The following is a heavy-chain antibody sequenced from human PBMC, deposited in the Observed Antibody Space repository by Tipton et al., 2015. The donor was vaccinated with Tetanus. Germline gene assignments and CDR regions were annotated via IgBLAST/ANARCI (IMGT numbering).Heavy chain of an antibody. CDR1: NGSISSGGYY. CDR2: LYHTGVT. Sequence: LRLSCSVSNGSISSGGYYWSWIRQYPGKGLEWIGLLYHTGVTYYNPSLQSRVAISVDTSKHHFSLEVASVTVSGTAVYYCARVRAILRRALSGLYWLDPWGQGILVTVSS. J-gene: IGHJ5*02. CDR3: ARVRAILRRALSGLYWLDP. V-gene: IGHV4-31*03. D-gene: IGHD3-16*01.